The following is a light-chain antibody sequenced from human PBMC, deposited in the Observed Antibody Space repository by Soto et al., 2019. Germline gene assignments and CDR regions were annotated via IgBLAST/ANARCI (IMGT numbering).Light chain of an antibody. CDR3: MQSIQLPFT. V-gene: IGKV3-20*01. J-gene: IGKJ5*01. Sequence: IVLTQSPGTLSLSPGERATLSCRPSQSVSSSYLACYQQKPGQAPRLLIYGASSRATGIPDRFSGSGSGTDFTLKISRVEAEDVGVYYCMQSIQLPFTFGQGTRLEI. CDR1: QSVSSSY. CDR2: GAS.